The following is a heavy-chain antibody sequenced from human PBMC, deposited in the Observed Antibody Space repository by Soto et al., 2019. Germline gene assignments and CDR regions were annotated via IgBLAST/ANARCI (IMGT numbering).Heavy chain of an antibody. CDR1: GFTFSSYA. D-gene: IGHD6-13*01. V-gene: IGHV3-23*01. Sequence: GGSLSLSCAASGFTFSSYAMSWVRQAPGKGLEWVSAISGSGGSTYYADSVKGRFTISRDNSKNTLYLQMNSLRAEDTAVYYCAKDRIAAAGDDYYYGMDVWGQGTTVTVSS. J-gene: IGHJ6*02. CDR3: AKDRIAAAGDDYYYGMDV. CDR2: ISGSGGST.